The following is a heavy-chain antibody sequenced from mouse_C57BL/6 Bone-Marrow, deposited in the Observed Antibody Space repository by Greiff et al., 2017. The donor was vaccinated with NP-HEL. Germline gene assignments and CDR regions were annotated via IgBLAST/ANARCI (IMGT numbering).Heavy chain of an antibody. CDR2: IWTGGGT. D-gene: IGHD1-1*01. Sequence: VKLQESGPGLVAPSQSLSITCTVSGFSFTSYAISWVRQPPGKGLEWLGVIWTGGGTNYNSALKSRLSISKDNSKSQVFLKMNSLQTDDTARYYCARNDYYGSSLYYAMDYWGQGTSVTVSS. CDR3: ARNDYYGSSLYYAMDY. V-gene: IGHV2-9-1*01. CDR1: GFSFTSYA. J-gene: IGHJ4*01.